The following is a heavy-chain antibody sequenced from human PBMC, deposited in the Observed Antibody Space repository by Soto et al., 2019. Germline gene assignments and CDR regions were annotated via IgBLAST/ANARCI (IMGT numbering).Heavy chain of an antibody. Sequence: GASVKVSCKASGGTFSSYAISWVRQAPGQGLEWMGGITPIFGTANYAQKFQGRVTITADESTSTAYMELSSLRSEDTAVYYCARWVKDYYDSSGYYFDYWGQGTLVTAPQ. CDR3: ARWVKDYYDSSGYYFDY. D-gene: IGHD3-22*01. J-gene: IGHJ4*02. V-gene: IGHV1-69*13. CDR1: GGTFSSYA. CDR2: ITPIFGTA.